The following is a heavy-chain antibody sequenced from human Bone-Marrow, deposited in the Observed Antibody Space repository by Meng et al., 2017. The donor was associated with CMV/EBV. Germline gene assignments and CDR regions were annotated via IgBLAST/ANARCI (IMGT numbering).Heavy chain of an antibody. CDR3: ARLYSGWSGWFDP. CDR1: GGSINSSSYY. D-gene: IGHD6-19*01. CDR2: IYYSGST. Sequence: SETLSLTCTVSGGSINSSSYYWGWIRQPPGKGLEWIGSIYYSGSTYYNPSLKSRVTISVDTSKNQFSLKLSSVTAADTAVYYCARLYSGWSGWFDPWGQGTLVTVSS. V-gene: IGHV4-39*07. J-gene: IGHJ5*02.